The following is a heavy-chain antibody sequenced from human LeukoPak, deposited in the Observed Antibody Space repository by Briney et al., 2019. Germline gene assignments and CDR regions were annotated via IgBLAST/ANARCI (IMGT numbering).Heavy chain of an antibody. CDR1: GGSISSSSYY. J-gene: IGHJ5*02. V-gene: IGHV4-39*02. CDR3: ARAYTGSWNA. Sequence: PSETLSLTCTVSGGSISSSSYYWGWIRQPPGKGLEWIGSIYYSGSTYYNPSLKSRVTISRDNAKNSLYLQMNSLRAEDTAVYYCARAYTGSWNAWGQGTLVTVSS. CDR2: IYYSGST. D-gene: IGHD6-13*01.